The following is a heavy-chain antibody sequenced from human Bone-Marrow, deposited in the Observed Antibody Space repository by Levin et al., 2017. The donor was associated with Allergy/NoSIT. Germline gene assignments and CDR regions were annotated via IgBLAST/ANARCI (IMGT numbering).Heavy chain of an antibody. CDR2: IKQDGSEK. J-gene: IGHJ4*02. CDR1: GFTFSSYW. V-gene: IGHV3-7*01. Sequence: GGSLRLSCVVSGFTFSSYWMNWVRQAPGKGLEWVANIKQDGSEKYYVDSVKGRFTISRDNANNLLYLQMNSLRAEDTAVYYCARDLGDSYGPFAYSGQGTLVTVSS. CDR3: ARDLGDSYGPFAY. D-gene: IGHD5-18*01.